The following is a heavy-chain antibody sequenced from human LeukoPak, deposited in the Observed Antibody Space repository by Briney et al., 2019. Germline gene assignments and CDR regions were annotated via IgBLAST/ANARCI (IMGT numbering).Heavy chain of an antibody. J-gene: IGHJ4*02. CDR1: GGSFSGYH. CDR2: INHSGST. V-gene: IGHV4-34*01. Sequence: SETLSLTCAVYGGSFSGYHWSWIRQPPGKGLEWIGEINHSGSTNYNPSLKSRVTISVDTSKNQFSLKLSSVTAADTAVYYCARANGVCDYWGQGTLVTVSS. CDR3: ARANGVCDY. D-gene: IGHD2-8*01.